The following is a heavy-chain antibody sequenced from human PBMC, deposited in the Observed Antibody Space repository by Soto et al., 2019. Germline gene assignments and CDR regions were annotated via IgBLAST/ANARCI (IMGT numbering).Heavy chain of an antibody. D-gene: IGHD6-6*01. V-gene: IGHV3-21*01. Sequence: GGSLRLSCAASGFTFSLYSMAWVRQAPGKGPEWVSSISVNGTYIYYATSLKGRFTISRDDTKNSVFLQMNSLRADDTAMYFCVRERQLVRDYYYGMDVWGQGTTVTASS. CDR1: GFTFSLYS. CDR3: VRERQLVRDYYYGMDV. J-gene: IGHJ6*02. CDR2: ISVNGTYI.